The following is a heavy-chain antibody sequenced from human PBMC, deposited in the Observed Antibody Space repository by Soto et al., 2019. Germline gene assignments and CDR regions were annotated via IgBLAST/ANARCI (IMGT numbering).Heavy chain of an antibody. V-gene: IGHV1-18*01. J-gene: IGHJ6*02. CDR3: ARGAPVGAKGVYGMDV. CDR2: ISAYNGNT. D-gene: IGHD1-26*01. CDR1: GYTFTSYG. Sequence: ASVKVSCTASGYTFTSYGISWVRQAPGQGLEWMGWISAYNGNTNYAQKLQGRVTMTTDTSTSTAYMELRSLRSDDTAVYYCARGAPVGAKGVYGMDVWGQGTTVTVSS.